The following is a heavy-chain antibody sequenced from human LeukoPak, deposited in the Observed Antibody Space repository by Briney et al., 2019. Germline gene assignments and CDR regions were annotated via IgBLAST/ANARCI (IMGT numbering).Heavy chain of an antibody. CDR3: ASHMGRVQQLVVAAFDI. V-gene: IGHV4-39*01. Sequence: PSETLSLTCTVSGGSISSSSYYWGWIRQPPGKGREWIGSIYYSGSTYYNPSLKSRVTISVDTSRNQFSLKLSSVTAADTAVYYCASHMGRVQQLVVAAFDIWGQGTMVTVSS. D-gene: IGHD6-13*01. J-gene: IGHJ3*02. CDR2: IYYSGST. CDR1: GGSISSSSYY.